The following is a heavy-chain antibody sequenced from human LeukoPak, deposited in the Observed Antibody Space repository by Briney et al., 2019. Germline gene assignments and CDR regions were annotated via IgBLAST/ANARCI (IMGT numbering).Heavy chain of an antibody. CDR1: GGSISSDY. D-gene: IGHD3-10*01. Sequence: PSETLSLICTVSGGSISSDYWQWIRQPPGKGLEWIGYIYNSGSNNYNPSLKSRVTISIDTSKNQFSLKLTSVTAADTAVYYCATRGYWGQGTLVTVSS. CDR3: ATRGY. CDR2: IYNSGSN. J-gene: IGHJ4*02. V-gene: IGHV4-59*08.